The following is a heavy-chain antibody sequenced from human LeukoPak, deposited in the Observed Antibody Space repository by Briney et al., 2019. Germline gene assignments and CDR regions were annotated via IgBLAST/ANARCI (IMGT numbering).Heavy chain of an antibody. D-gene: IGHD2-2*01. CDR3: ARDLIGAAMGY. J-gene: IGHJ4*02. CDR1: GYTFTSYA. V-gene: IGHV1-3*01. Sequence: ASVKVSFKASGYTFTSYAMHWVRQAPGQRLEWMGWINAGNGNTKYSQKFQGRVTITRDTSASTAYMELSSLRSEDTAVYYCARDLIGAAMGYWGQGTLVTVSS. CDR2: INAGNGNT.